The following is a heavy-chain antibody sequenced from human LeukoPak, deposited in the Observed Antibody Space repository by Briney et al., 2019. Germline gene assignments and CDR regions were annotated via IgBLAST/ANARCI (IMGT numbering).Heavy chain of an antibody. CDR1: GGSTRGYY. CDR2: IHYTGGT. V-gene: IGHV4-34*01. Sequence: SETLSLTCAVSGGSTRGYYWSWIRHPPGKGLEWVGEIHYTGGTSYNPSLKSRVTISTDTSTNQFSLKLTSVTAADTAVYYCAGLGVMVLVYQFEYWGRGTPVTVSS. CDR3: AGLGVMVLVYQFEY. D-gene: IGHD2-8*01. J-gene: IGHJ4*02.